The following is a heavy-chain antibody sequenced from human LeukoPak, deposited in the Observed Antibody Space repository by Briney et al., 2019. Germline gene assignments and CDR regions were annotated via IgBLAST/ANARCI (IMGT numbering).Heavy chain of an antibody. J-gene: IGHJ4*02. CDR3: ARDFSDDSSGYFDDY. Sequence: SVKVSCKASGGTFSSYAISWVRQAPGQGLEWMGRIIPILGIANYAQKFQGRVTITADKSTSTAYMELSSLRSEDTAVYYCARDFSDDSSGYFDDYWGQGTLVTVSS. V-gene: IGHV1-69*04. CDR2: IIPILGIA. CDR1: GGTFSSYA. D-gene: IGHD3-22*01.